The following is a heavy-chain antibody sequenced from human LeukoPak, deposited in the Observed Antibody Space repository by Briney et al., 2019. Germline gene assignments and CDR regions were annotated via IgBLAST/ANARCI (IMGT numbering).Heavy chain of an antibody. D-gene: IGHD1-26*01. CDR2: ISGSGGST. CDR1: GFTFSSYA. CDR3: AGARGSHLDGAFDI. J-gene: IGHJ3*02. Sequence: GGSLRLSCAASGFTFSSYAMSWVRQAPGKGLEWVSAISGSGGSTYYADSVKGRFTISRDNAKNSLYLQMNSLRAEDTAVYYCAGARGSHLDGAFDIWGQGTMVTVSS. V-gene: IGHV3-23*01.